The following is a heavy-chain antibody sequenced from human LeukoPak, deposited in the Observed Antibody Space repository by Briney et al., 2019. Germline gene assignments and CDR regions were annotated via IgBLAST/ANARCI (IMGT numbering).Heavy chain of an antibody. CDR3: LAGGGY. CDR2: INPDGSET. Sequence: GGSLRLSCAASEFTFSSYNMNWVRQAPGKGLEWVANINPDGSETYYVDSVKGRFTVSRDNARNSLYLQMSWLRGEDTAVYYCLAGGGYWGQGTLVSVSS. J-gene: IGHJ4*02. CDR1: EFTFSSYN. D-gene: IGHD3-16*01. V-gene: IGHV3-7*01.